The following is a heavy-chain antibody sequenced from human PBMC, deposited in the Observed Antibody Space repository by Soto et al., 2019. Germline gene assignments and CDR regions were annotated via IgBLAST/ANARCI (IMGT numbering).Heavy chain of an antibody. CDR1: GYTFTSYA. V-gene: IGHV1-3*01. Sequence: ASVKVSCKASGYTFTSYAMHWVRQAPGQRLEWMGWINAGNGNTKYSQKFQGRVTITRDTSASTAYMELSSLRSEDTAVYYCAGLAAAGKYFQHWGQGTLVTVSS. J-gene: IGHJ1*01. D-gene: IGHD6-13*01. CDR3: AGLAAAGKYFQH. CDR2: INAGNGNT.